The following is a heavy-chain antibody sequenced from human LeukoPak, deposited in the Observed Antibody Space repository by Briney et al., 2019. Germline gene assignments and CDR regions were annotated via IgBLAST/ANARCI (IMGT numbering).Heavy chain of an antibody. V-gene: IGHV1-2*02. Sequence: ASVKVSCKASGYTFTGYYMHWVRQAPGQGLEWMGWINPNSGGTNYAQKFQGRVTMTRDTSISTAYMELNRLRSDDTAVYYCARGIGCGGGSCPISHYYYHYYMDVWGKGTTVTVSS. CDR1: GYTFTGYY. J-gene: IGHJ6*03. CDR3: ARGIGCGGGSCPISHYYYHYYMDV. CDR2: INPNSGGT. D-gene: IGHD2-15*01.